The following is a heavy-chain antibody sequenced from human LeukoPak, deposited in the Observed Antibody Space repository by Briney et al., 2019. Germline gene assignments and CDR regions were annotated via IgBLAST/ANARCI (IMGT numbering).Heavy chain of an antibody. CDR1: GYTLTELS. V-gene: IGHV1-24*01. CDR3: ATAITMVRGVILVEYYFDY. J-gene: IGHJ4*02. CDR2: FDPEDGET. Sequence: GASVKVSCKVSGYTLTELSMHWVRQAPGKGLEWMGGFDPEDGETIYAQKFQGRVTMTEDTSTDTAYMELSSLRSEDTAVYYCATAITMVRGVILVEYYFDYWGQGTLVTVSS. D-gene: IGHD3-10*01.